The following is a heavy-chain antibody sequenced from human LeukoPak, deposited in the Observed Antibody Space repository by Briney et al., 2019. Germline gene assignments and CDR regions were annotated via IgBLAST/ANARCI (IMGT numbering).Heavy chain of an antibody. D-gene: IGHD3-22*01. Sequence: ASVKVSCKTCGYACTMYYMHLMRQAPGQGLEWMGIINPSGGSTSYAQKFQGRVTMTRDTSTSTVYMELSSLRSEDTAVYYCASSHSYYYDSNGYYSDYWGQGTLVTVSS. J-gene: IGHJ4*02. CDR2: INPSGGST. V-gene: IGHV1-46*01. CDR1: GYACTMYY. CDR3: ASSHSYYYDSNGYYSDY.